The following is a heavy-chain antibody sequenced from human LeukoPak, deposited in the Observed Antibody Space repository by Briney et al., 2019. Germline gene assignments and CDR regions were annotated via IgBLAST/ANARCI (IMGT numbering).Heavy chain of an antibody. CDR1: GFTFSSYA. V-gene: IGHV3-23*01. CDR2: ISGSGGST. D-gene: IGHD3-10*01. J-gene: IGHJ4*02. CDR3: AKYEASRTMARDSSFDY. Sequence: PGGSLRLSCAASGFTFSSYAMSWVRQAPGKGLEWVSAISGSGGSTYYADSVKGRFTISRDNSKNTLYLQMNSLRAEDTAVYYCAKYEASRTMARDSSFDYWGQGTLVTVSS.